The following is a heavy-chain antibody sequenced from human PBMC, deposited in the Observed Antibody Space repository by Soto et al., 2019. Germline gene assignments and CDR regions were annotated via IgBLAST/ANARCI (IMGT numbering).Heavy chain of an antibody. CDR3: AREKHGDIVATSYFDY. Sequence: QVQLVQSGAEVKKPGASVKVSCKASGYTFTSYGISWVRQAPGQGLGWMGWLSAYNGNTNYAQKLQGRVTMTTDTSTSTADMELRRLRSDDTAVYYCAREKHGDIVATSYFDYWGQGTLVTVCS. V-gene: IGHV1-18*04. D-gene: IGHD5-12*01. CDR2: LSAYNGNT. J-gene: IGHJ4*02. CDR1: GYTFTSYG.